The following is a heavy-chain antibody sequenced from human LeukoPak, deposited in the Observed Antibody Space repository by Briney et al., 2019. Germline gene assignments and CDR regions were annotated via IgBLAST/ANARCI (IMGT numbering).Heavy chain of an antibody. CDR1: GYTFTGYF. J-gene: IGHJ3*02. D-gene: IGHD1-26*01. CDR2: INPNTGGT. V-gene: IGHV1-2*02. Sequence: GASVRVSCKASGYTFTGYFMHWVRQAPGQGLDWMGWINPNTGGTKYAQKFQGRVTMTRDTSIGTAYMELSRLRSDDTAVYYCAGTPIVGANDAFDIWGQGTMVTVSS. CDR3: AGTPIVGANDAFDI.